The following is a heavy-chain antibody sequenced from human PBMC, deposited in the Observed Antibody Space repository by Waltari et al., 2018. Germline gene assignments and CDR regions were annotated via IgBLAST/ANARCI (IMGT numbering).Heavy chain of an antibody. CDR1: DASMRSYY. Sequence: QVQLQESGPGLVKPSETLSLTCTVSDASMRSYYWHWIRQPPGKGLEWIGHLYYGGSTKYNPSLESRVTISGDASKNQISLKLTSVTAADTAVYYCAKIALVDSAMNVYYYFDSWGQGTLVTVSS. V-gene: IGHV4-59*01. J-gene: IGHJ4*02. CDR3: AKIALVDSAMNVYYYFDS. CDR2: LYYGGST. D-gene: IGHD5-12*01.